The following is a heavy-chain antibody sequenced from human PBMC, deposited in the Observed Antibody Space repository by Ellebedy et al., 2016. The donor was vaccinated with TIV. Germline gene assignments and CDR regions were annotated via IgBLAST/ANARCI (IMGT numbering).Heavy chain of an antibody. CDR1: GCTFSSYA. Sequence: SVKVSXXASGCTFSSYAISWVRQAPGQGLEWMGGIIPIFGTANYAQKFQGRVTITADESTSTAYMELSSLRSEDTAVYYCARGHASGQYYYYGMDVWGQGTTVTVSS. CDR2: IIPIFGTA. D-gene: IGHD6-25*01. CDR3: ARGHASGQYYYYGMDV. J-gene: IGHJ6*02. V-gene: IGHV1-69*13.